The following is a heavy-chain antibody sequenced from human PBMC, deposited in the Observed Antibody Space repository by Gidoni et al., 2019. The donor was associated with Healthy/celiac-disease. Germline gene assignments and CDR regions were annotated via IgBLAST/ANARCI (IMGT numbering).Heavy chain of an antibody. J-gene: IGHJ4*02. CDR3: AREPNWNYAPLFDY. Sequence: QVQLQESGPGLVKPSQTLSLTCTVSGGSISSGSYYWSWIRQPAGKGLEWIGRIYTSGSTNYNPSLKSRVTISVDTSKNQFSLKLSSVTAADTAVYYCAREPNWNYAPLFDYWGQGTLVTVSS. CDR1: GGSISSGSYY. V-gene: IGHV4-61*02. D-gene: IGHD1-7*01. CDR2: IYTSGST.